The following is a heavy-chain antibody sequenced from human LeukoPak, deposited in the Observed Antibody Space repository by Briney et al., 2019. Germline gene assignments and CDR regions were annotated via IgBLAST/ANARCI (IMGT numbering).Heavy chain of an antibody. CDR1: GFTFTVYN. J-gene: IGHJ6*03. CDR3: ARVTNYYYMDV. D-gene: IGHD1-14*01. CDR2: INPNTGDT. Sequence: GASVKVSCKASGFTFTVYNIHWVRQAPGQGLEWMGWINPNTGDTHYAQKILGRVTMTRDTSVSTAYMELSRLTSDDTAVYYCARVTNYYYMDVWGKGTTVTVS. V-gene: IGHV1-2*02.